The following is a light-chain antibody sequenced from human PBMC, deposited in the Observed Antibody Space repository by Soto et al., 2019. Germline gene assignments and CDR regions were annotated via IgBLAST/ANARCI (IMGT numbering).Light chain of an antibody. Sequence: DIQTTQSPSSLSASVGDRVTITCRASQIIDKKLAWYQQKPGKAPKLLIFDASTLETGVPLRFSGSGSGTEFSLSINSLKPEDFGTDFCQQYDLYWTFGQGTKVDIK. V-gene: IGKV1-5*01. CDR3: QQYDLYWT. CDR2: DAS. CDR1: QIIDKK. J-gene: IGKJ1*01.